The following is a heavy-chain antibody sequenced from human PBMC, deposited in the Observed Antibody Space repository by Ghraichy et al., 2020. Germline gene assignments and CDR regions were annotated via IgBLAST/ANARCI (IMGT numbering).Heavy chain of an antibody. Sequence: GSLRLSCAASGFAFSTYAMHWVRQAPGKWLEWVALISSDGAYKYYADSVKGRFTISRDNSKNTLYLQMNSLRTEDTAVYYCARDWSADLWGQGTLVTVSS. CDR1: GFAFSTYA. V-gene: IGHV3-30-3*01. J-gene: IGHJ5*02. CDR3: ARDWSADL. CDR2: ISSDGAYK.